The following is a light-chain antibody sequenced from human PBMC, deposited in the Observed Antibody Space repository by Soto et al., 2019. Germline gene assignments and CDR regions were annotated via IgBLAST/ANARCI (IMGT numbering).Light chain of an antibody. V-gene: IGKV3-11*01. J-gene: IGKJ2*01. CDR1: QSVSSY. CDR3: QQRSNWPPMYT. Sequence: EIVLTQSPATLSLSPGEIATLSCRASQSVSSYLAWYQQKPGQAPRLLIYDASNTATGIPARFSGSGSGTDFTLTISGPEPEDCAVYCCQQRSNWPPMYTFGQGTKLEIK. CDR2: DAS.